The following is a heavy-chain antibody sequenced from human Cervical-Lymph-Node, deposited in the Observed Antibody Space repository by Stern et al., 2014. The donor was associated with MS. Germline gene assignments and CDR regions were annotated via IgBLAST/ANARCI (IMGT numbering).Heavy chain of an antibody. CDR2: IHSSRSTI. Sequence: EVQLVESGGGLVQPGGSLRLSCAASGFTFSSYSMNWVRQAPGKGLEWVSYIHSSRSTIYYADSVKGRFTVSRDNAQNSLYLQMNSLRAEDTAVYYCARARGTYPRYSFDYWGQGTLVTVSS. D-gene: IGHD1-26*01. CDR1: GFTFSSYS. J-gene: IGHJ4*02. CDR3: ARARGTYPRYSFDY. V-gene: IGHV3-48*01.